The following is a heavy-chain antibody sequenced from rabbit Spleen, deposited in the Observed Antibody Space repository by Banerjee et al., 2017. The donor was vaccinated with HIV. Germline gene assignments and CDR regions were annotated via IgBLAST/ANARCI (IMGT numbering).Heavy chain of an antibody. D-gene: IGHD1-1*01. CDR1: GFSFSSGT. J-gene: IGHJ4*01. Sequence: QSLEESGGDLVKPGASLTLTCTASGFSFSSGTMCWVRQAPGKGLEWIACIFGISTNTYYATWAKGRFTISKTSSTTVDLKMTSLTDADTATYFCARGGGSGGDGCGLWGPGTLVTVS. V-gene: IGHV1S40*01. CDR2: IFGISTNT. CDR3: ARGGGSGGDGCGL.